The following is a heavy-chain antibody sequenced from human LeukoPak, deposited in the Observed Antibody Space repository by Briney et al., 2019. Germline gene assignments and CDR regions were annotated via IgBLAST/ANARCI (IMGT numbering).Heavy chain of an antibody. Sequence: PGGSLRLSCAASGFTFSSYAMHWVRQAPGKGLEWVAVISYDGSNKYYADSVKGRFTISRDNSKNTLYLQMNSLRAEDTAVYYCAKDTDNGGYSGTTSGYFDYWGQGTLVTVSS. CDR1: GFTFSSYA. V-gene: IGHV3-30*07. CDR3: AKDTDNGGYSGTTSGYFDY. J-gene: IGHJ4*02. CDR2: ISYDGSNK. D-gene: IGHD5-12*01.